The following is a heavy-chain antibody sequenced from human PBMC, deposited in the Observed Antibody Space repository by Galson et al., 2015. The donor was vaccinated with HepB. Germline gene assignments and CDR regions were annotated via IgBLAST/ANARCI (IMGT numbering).Heavy chain of an antibody. D-gene: IGHD2-15*01. Sequence: SVKVSCKASGGTFSSYALSWVRQAPGQGLEWMGRIIPILGIANYAQKFQGRVTITADKSTSTAYMELSSLRSEDTAVYYCARAEALPTWYYFDYWGQGTLVTVSS. CDR3: ARAEALPTWYYFDY. J-gene: IGHJ4*02. CDR2: IIPILGIA. CDR1: GGTFSSYA. V-gene: IGHV1-69*04.